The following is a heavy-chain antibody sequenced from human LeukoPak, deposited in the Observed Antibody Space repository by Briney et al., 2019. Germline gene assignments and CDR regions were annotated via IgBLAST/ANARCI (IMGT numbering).Heavy chain of an antibody. CDR2: INHSGST. CDR3: ARGPKATVTRRDAFDI. CDR1: GGSFSGYY. D-gene: IGHD4-17*01. V-gene: IGHV4-34*01. J-gene: IGHJ3*02. Sequence: PLETLSLTCAVYGGSFSGYYWSWIRQPPGKGLEWIGEINHSGSTNYNPSLKSRVTISVDTSKNQFSLKLSSVTAADTAVYYCARGPKATVTRRDAFDIWGQGTMVTVSS.